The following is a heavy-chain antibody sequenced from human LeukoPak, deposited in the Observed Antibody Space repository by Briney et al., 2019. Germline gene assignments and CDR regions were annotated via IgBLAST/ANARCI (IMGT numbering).Heavy chain of an antibody. CDR3: AKDYYDSTGYYYFDS. J-gene: IGHJ4*02. CDR2: ISYDGSNK. Sequence: GGSPRLSCAASGFTFSSYGMHWVRQAPGKGLEWVAVISYDGSNKYYADSVKGRFTISRDNSKNTLYLQMNSLRAEDTAVYYCAKDYYDSTGYYYFDSWGQGTLVTVSS. V-gene: IGHV3-30*18. CDR1: GFTFSSYG. D-gene: IGHD3-22*01.